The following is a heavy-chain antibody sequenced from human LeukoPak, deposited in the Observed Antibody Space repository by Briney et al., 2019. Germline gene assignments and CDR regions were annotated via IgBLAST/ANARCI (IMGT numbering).Heavy chain of an antibody. D-gene: IGHD5-18*01. Sequence: SETLSLTCTVSGGSISSYYWSWIRQPPGKGLEWIGEINHSGSTNYNPSLKSRVTISVDTSKNQFSLKLSSVTAADTAVYYCARGYSYDDYYYGMDVWGQGTTVTVSS. CDR3: ARGYSYDDYYYGMDV. J-gene: IGHJ6*02. CDR1: GGSISSYY. V-gene: IGHV4-34*01. CDR2: INHSGST.